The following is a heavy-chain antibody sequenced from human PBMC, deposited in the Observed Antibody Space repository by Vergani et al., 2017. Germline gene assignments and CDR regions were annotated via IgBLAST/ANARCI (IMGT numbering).Heavy chain of an antibody. CDR1: GSSISSYY. Sequence: QVQLQESGPGLVKPSQTLSLTCTVSGSSISSYYWSWIRQPPGKGLEWIGYIYYSGSTYYKQSLKSRVTISVDTSKIQFSLKLSSVTDADTAGDYCAGFYDSSGYFDFDYWGQGTLVTVSS. J-gene: IGHJ4*02. V-gene: IGHV4-59*04. D-gene: IGHD3-22*01. CDR2: IYYSGST. CDR3: AGFYDSSGYFDFDY.